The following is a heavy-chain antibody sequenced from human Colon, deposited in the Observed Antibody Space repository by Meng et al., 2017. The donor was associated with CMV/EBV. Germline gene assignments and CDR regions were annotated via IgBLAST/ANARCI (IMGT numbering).Heavy chain of an antibody. CDR1: GFTFSSYG. J-gene: IGHJ4*02. Sequence: GESLKISCAASGFTFSSYGMHWVRQAPGKGLEWVAFIRYDGSNKYYADSVKGRFTISRDNSKNTLYLQMNSLRAEDTAVYYCAREGGGTIAPRDLDYWGQGTLVTVSS. D-gene: IGHD6-6*01. CDR2: IRYDGSNK. CDR3: AREGGGTIAPRDLDY. V-gene: IGHV3-30*02.